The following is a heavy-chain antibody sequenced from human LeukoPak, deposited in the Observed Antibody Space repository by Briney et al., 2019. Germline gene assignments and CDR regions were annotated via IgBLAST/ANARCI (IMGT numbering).Heavy chain of an antibody. CDR3: ARAYCGGDCYNPFDY. D-gene: IGHD2-21*02. J-gene: IGHJ4*02. V-gene: IGHV1-69*05. CDR2: IIPILGTA. CDR1: GGTFSSYA. Sequence: SVKVSCKASGGTFSSYAISWVRQAPGQGLEWMGGIIPILGTANYAQKFQGRVTITTDESTSTAYMELSSLRSEDTAVYYCARAYCGGDCYNPFDYWGQGTLVTVSS.